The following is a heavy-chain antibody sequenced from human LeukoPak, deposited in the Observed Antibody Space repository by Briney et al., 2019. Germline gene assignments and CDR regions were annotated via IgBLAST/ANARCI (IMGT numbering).Heavy chain of an antibody. V-gene: IGHV3-73*01. CDR1: GFTFSGSA. D-gene: IGHD2-2*01. CDR3: TSGGYCSSTSCYGEN. J-gene: IGHJ4*02. Sequence: GGSLRLSCAASGFTFSGSAMHWVRQASGKGLEWVGRIRSKANSYATAYAASVKGRFTISRDDSKNTAYLQMNSLKAEDTAVYYCTSGGYCSSTSCYGENWGQGTLVTVSS. CDR2: IRSKANSYAT.